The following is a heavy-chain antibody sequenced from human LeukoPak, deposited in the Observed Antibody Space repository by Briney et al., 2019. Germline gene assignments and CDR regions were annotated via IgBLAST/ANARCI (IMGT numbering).Heavy chain of an antibody. J-gene: IGHJ4*02. Sequence: PSETLSLTCAVYGGSFSGYYWSWIRQPPGKGLEWIGEINHSGSTNYNPSLKSRVTISVDTSKNQFSLKLSSVTAADTAVYYCARVYRPRIAAAGTGSRYTFDYWGQGTLVTVSS. D-gene: IGHD6-13*01. CDR2: INHSGST. CDR1: GGSFSGYY. CDR3: ARVYRPRIAAAGTGSRYTFDY. V-gene: IGHV4-34*01.